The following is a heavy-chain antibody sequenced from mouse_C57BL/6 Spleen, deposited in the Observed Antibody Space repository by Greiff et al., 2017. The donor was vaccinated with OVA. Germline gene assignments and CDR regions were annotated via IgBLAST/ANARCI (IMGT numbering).Heavy chain of an antibody. D-gene: IGHD1-1*01. CDR2: ISSGGSYT. Sequence: EVKLVESGGDLVKPGGSLKLSCAASGFTFSSYGMSWVRQTPDKRLEWVATISSGGSYTYYTDSVKGRFIISRDNAKNTLYLQMSSLKSEDTAMYYCARHPIYEPYWYFDVWGTGTTVTVSA. J-gene: IGHJ1*03. CDR3: ARHPIYEPYWYFDV. CDR1: GFTFSSYG. V-gene: IGHV5-6*02.